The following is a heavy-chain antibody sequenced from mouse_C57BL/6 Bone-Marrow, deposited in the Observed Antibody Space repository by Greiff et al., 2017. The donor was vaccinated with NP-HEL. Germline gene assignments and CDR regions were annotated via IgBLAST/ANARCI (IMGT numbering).Heavy chain of an antibody. J-gene: IGHJ2*01. CDR3: ARWGVVATRGY. CDR1: GYTFTSYG. D-gene: IGHD1-1*01. Sequence: QVQLQQSGAELARPGASVKLSCKASGYTFTSYGISWVKQRTGQGLEWIGEIYPRSGNNYYNEKFKGKATLTADKSSSTAYMELRSLTSEDAAVYFCARWGVVATRGYWGQGTTLTVSS. V-gene: IGHV1-81*01. CDR2: IYPRSGNN.